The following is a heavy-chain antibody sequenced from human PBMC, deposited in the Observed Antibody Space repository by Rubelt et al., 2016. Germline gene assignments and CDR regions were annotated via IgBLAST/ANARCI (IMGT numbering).Heavy chain of an antibody. Sequence: GFTFSSYTMHWVRQAPGKGLEWVSTVSGGGDAAFYADSVKGRFTISKDNSRNTVYLPMNNLRVEDTAVYYCAKGAGDFDYWGQGALVTVSS. D-gene: IGHD1-14*01. CDR3: AKGAGDFDY. CDR2: VSGGGDAA. V-gene: IGHV3-23*01. CDR1: GFTFSSYT. J-gene: IGHJ4*02.